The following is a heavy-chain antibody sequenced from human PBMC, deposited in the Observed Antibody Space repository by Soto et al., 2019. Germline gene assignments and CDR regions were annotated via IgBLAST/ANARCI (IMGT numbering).Heavy chain of an antibody. Sequence: ASVKVSCKASGGTFSSYAISWVRQAPGQGLEWMGGIIPIFGTANYAQKFQGRVTITADESTSTAYMELSSLRSEDTAVYYCARPYLKSFAYHYYGMDVWGQGTTVTVSS. CDR1: GGTFSSYA. CDR3: ARPYLKSFAYHYYGMDV. V-gene: IGHV1-69*13. D-gene: IGHD2-21*01. J-gene: IGHJ6*02. CDR2: IIPIFGTA.